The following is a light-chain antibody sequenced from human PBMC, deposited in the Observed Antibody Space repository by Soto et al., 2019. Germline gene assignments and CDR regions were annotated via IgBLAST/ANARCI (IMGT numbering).Light chain of an antibody. CDR3: LQHNTYPFT. V-gene: IGKV1-17*03. Sequence: DIPMTQSPSAMSASVGDRGTITCRASQGVSTYLAWFQQKPGKVPKGLIYAASSLQSGVPSRFSGSGSGTEFTLTISSLQPEDFATYYCLQHNTYPFTFGQGTRREVK. CDR1: QGVSTY. CDR2: AAS. J-gene: IGKJ5*01.